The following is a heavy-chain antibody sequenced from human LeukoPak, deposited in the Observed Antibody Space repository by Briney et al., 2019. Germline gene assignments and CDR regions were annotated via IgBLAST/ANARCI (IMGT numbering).Heavy chain of an antibody. Sequence: GGSLRLSCAASGFTFSSYAMHWVRQAPGKGLEWVAVISYDGSNKYYADSVKGRVTISRDNAKNSLYLQMSRLRGEDTAVYYCARKAITVTTFDYWGQGTLVTVPS. CDR1: GFTFSSYA. D-gene: IGHD4-17*01. J-gene: IGHJ4*02. CDR2: ISYDGSNK. CDR3: ARKAITVTTFDY. V-gene: IGHV3-30-3*01.